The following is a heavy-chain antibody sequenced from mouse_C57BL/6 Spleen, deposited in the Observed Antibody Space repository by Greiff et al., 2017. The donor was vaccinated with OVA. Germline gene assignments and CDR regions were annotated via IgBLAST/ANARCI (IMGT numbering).Heavy chain of an antibody. Sequence: VQLQESGPELVKPGASVKISCKASGYAFSSSWMNWVKQRPGKGLEWIGRIYPGDGDTNYNGKFKGKATLTADKSSSTAYMQLSSLTSEDSAVYFCAREFYGQGHYFDYWGQGTTLTVSS. CDR1: GYAFSSSW. D-gene: IGHD1-1*02. CDR3: AREFYGQGHYFDY. J-gene: IGHJ2*01. CDR2: IYPGDGDT. V-gene: IGHV1-82*01.